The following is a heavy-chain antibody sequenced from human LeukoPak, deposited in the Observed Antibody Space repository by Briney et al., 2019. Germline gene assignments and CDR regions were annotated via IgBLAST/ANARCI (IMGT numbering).Heavy chain of an antibody. CDR3: ARDSGSPLPGY. D-gene: IGHD1-14*01. Sequence: GGSLRLSCAASGFTFNSYSMNWVRQAPGKGLEWVSYISSSSRTINYADSVQGRFTISRDNAKSSLCLQMNSLRAEDTAVYHCARDSGSPLPGYWGQGTLVTVSS. CDR2: ISSSSRTI. CDR1: GFTFNSYS. V-gene: IGHV3-48*04. J-gene: IGHJ4*02.